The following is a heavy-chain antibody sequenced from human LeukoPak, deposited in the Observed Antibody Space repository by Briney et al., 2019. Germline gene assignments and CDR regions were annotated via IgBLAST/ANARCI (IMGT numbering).Heavy chain of an antibody. CDR1: GFTFSSYS. Sequence: GGSLRLSCAASGFTFSSYSMNWVRQAPGKGLEWLSSITSSSTYIYYADSVKGRFTISGDNAKYSLYLQMNSLRAEDTAVYYCAREGSSWFYFDYWGQGTLVTVSS. CDR2: ITSSSTYI. CDR3: AREGSSWFYFDY. V-gene: IGHV3-21*01. D-gene: IGHD6-13*01. J-gene: IGHJ4*02.